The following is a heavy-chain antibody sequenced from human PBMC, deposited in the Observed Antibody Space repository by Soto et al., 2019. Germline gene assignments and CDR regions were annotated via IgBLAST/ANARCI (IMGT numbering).Heavy chain of an antibody. CDR2: INAGNGNT. D-gene: IGHD1-26*01. CDR3: ARSVGAALSDY. V-gene: IGHV1-3*01. J-gene: IGHJ4*02. Sequence: QVQLVQSGSEVKKPGASVKVSCKASGYTFTSYAMNWVRQAPGQRLEWMGWINAGNGNTKYSQKFQGRVTITSDTSASTAYMELSSLRSEDTAVYYCARSVGAALSDYWCQGTRVTVSS. CDR1: GYTFTSYA.